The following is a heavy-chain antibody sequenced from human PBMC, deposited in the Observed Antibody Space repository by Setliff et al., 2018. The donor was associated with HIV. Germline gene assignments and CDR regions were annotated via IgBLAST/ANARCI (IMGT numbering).Heavy chain of an antibody. CDR2: SFPILGIT. CDR1: GATFNNYA. CDR3: ARGDPQVLPYSYYGQPPGGWYYYYYMDV. Sequence: SVKVSCKASGATFNNYAINWVRQAPGQGLEWMGRSFPILGITNYAQKLQGRVTITADTSTSTAYMELSSLSSEDTAVYYCARGDPQVLPYSYYGQPPGGWYYYYYMDVWGRGTTVTSP. V-gene: IGHV1-69*04. J-gene: IGHJ6*03. D-gene: IGHD4-17*01.